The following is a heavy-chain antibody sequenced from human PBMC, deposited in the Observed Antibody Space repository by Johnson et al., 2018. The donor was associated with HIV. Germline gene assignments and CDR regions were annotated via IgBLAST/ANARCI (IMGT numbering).Heavy chain of an antibody. J-gene: IGHJ3*02. V-gene: IGHV3-20*04. Sequence: VQLVESGGGVIRPGGSLRLSCAASGFTFDDYGMSWVRQVPGKGLEWVSGINWNGGSTGYADSVKGRFTISRDNAKNSLYLQMSSLRAEDTALFYCAKGYSSSDAFDIWGQGTMVTVSS. CDR3: AKGYSSSDAFDI. CDR2: INWNGGST. D-gene: IGHD6-6*01. CDR1: GFTFDDYG.